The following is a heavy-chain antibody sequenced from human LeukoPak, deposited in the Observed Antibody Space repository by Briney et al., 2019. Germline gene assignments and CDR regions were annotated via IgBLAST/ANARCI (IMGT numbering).Heavy chain of an antibody. CDR1: GYRFTSAW. V-gene: IGHV5-51*01. J-gene: IGHJ4*02. CDR2: IYPGDSDT. CDR3: ARLSGRVVCSAGSCYIDS. D-gene: IGHD2-15*01. Sequence: GESLKISCKSSGYRFTSAWIGWVRQMPGKGLEWMGIIYPGDSDTRYSPSFQGQVTISADKSVNTAYLQWSSLKASDTAMYYCARLSGRVVCSAGSCYIDSWGQGTLVTVSS.